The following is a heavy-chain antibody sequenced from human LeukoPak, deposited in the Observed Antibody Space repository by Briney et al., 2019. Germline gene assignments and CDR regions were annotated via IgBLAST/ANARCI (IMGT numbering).Heavy chain of an antibody. CDR2: INPNSGGT. Sequence: WASVTVSCKASGYTFTGYYMHWVRQAPGQGLEWMGRINPNSGGTNYAQKFQGRVTMTRDTSISTAYMELSRLRSDDTAVYYCAREVKKVAGTTPKYYYYGMDVWGQGTTVTVSS. CDR3: AREVKKVAGTTPKYYYYGMDV. CDR1: GYTFTGYY. D-gene: IGHD6-19*01. J-gene: IGHJ6*02. V-gene: IGHV1-2*06.